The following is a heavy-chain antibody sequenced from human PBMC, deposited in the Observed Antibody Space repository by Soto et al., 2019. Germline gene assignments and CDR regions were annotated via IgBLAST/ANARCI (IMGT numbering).Heavy chain of an antibody. V-gene: IGHV4-34*01. CDR2: INHSGST. Sequence: SETLSLTCAVYGGSFSGYYWSWIRQPPGKGLEWIGEINHSGSTNYNPSLKSRVTISVDTSENQFSLKLSSVTAADTAVYYCARGGIAGIVVVPAAPRGYYYYGMDVWGQGTTVTV. J-gene: IGHJ6*02. CDR1: GGSFSGYY. CDR3: ARGGIAGIVVVPAAPRGYYYYGMDV. D-gene: IGHD2-2*01.